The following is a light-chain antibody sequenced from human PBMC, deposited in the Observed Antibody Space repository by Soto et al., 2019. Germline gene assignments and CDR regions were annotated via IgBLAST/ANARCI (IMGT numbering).Light chain of an antibody. V-gene: IGLV1-40*01. Sequence: QSVLTQPPSASGTPGQRVTISCSGSSSNIGSNTVNWYQQLPGTAPKLLIYGNSNRPSGVPDRFSGSKSGTSASLAITGLQAEDEADYYCQSYDSSLSDVFGGGTKLTVL. CDR2: GNS. CDR3: QSYDSSLSDV. CDR1: SSNIGSNT. J-gene: IGLJ2*01.